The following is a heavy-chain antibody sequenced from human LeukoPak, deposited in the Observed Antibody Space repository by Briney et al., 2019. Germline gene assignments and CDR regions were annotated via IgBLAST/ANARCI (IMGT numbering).Heavy chain of an antibody. J-gene: IGHJ4*02. CDR1: GYTFTNYA. CDR2: ISAYNGYT. V-gene: IGHV1-18*01. Sequence: ASVKVSCKASGYTFTNYAISWVRQAPGRGLEWMGWISAYNGYTTYAQKLQGRVTLTTDTSTRTAYMDLGSLRSDDTAVYYCAREVVRYSRGWPDYWGPGTLVTVSS. D-gene: IGHD6-19*01. CDR3: AREVVRYSRGWPDY.